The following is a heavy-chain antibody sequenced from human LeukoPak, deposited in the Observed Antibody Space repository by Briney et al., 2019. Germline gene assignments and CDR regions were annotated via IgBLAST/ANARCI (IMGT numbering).Heavy chain of an antibody. Sequence: GASVRVSCKASGYTFSNYGISWVRQAPGQGLEWMGWINTNTGNPTYAQGFTGRFVFSLDTSVSTAYLQISSLKAEDTAVYYCARDLSAAAGTVSYWGQGTLVTVSS. CDR1: GYTFSNYG. J-gene: IGHJ4*02. V-gene: IGHV7-4-1*02. CDR2: INTNTGNP. D-gene: IGHD6-13*01. CDR3: ARDLSAAAGTVSY.